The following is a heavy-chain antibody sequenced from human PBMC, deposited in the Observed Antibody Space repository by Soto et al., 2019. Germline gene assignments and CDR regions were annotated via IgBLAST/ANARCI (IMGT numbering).Heavy chain of an antibody. Sequence: QLQLQESGSGLVKPSQTLSLTCAVSGGSISSGGYSWSWIRQPPGKGLEWIGYIYHSGSTYYNPSLKSRVTISVDRSKNQFSLKLSSVTAADTAVYYCARGPYYYGSGSYLNYWGQGTLVTVSS. CDR3: ARGPYYYGSGSYLNY. CDR1: GGSISSGGYS. CDR2: IYHSGST. V-gene: IGHV4-30-2*01. J-gene: IGHJ4*02. D-gene: IGHD3-10*01.